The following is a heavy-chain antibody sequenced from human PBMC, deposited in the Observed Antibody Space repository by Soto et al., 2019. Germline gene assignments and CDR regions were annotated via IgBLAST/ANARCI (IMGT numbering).Heavy chain of an antibody. V-gene: IGHV5-10-1*01. CDR1: GYSFTSYW. Sequence: PGESLKISCKGSGYSFTSYWISWVRQMPGKGLEWMGRIDPSDSYTNYSPPFQGHVTISADKSISTAYLQWSSLKASDTAMYYCARDGNCTNGVCYGGWFDPWGQGTLVTVSS. CDR3: ARDGNCTNGVCYGGWFDP. CDR2: IDPSDSYT. J-gene: IGHJ5*02. D-gene: IGHD2-8*01.